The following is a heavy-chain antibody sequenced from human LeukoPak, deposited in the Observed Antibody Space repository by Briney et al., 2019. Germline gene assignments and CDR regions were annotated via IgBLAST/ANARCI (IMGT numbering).Heavy chain of an antibody. CDR2: INPNSGGT. CDR3: ARDLYYYGSGSPPYFDY. Sequence: ASVKVSCKASGYTFTGYYMHWVRQAPGQGLEWMGWINPNSGGTNYAQKFQGRVTMTRDTSISTAYMELSRLRSEDTAVYYCARDLYYYGSGSPPYFDYWGQGTLVTVSS. CDR1: GYTFTGYY. J-gene: IGHJ4*02. D-gene: IGHD3-10*01. V-gene: IGHV1-2*02.